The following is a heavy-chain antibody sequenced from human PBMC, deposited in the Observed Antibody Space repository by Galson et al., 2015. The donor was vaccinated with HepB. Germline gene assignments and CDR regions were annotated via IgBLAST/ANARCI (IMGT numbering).Heavy chain of an antibody. V-gene: IGHV3-23*01. CDR2: TSSTGGNT. D-gene: IGHD2-21*02. Sequence: SLRLSCAASGFSFSDYGMTWVRQAPGKGLEWVSTTSSTGGNTYFADSVKGRFTLSRDNSKNILFLQMNSLRAEDTAIYYCAKWLLAYCGGDCLPFFDSWGPGTVVTVSS. J-gene: IGHJ4*02. CDR1: GFSFSDYG. CDR3: AKWLLAYCGGDCLPFFDS.